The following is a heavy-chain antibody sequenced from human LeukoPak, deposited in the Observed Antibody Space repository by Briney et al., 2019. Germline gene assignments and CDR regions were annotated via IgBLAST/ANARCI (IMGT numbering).Heavy chain of an antibody. Sequence: SETLSLTCTVSGGSISNYYWSWIRQPPGKGLERIGYIYYSGSTSYNPSLKSRVTISVDTAKNQFSLKLRSVTVADTAVYYCVRDHYYDSSGYTFRHWGQGTLVSVSS. J-gene: IGHJ1*01. CDR1: GGSISNYY. CDR3: VRDHYYDSSGYTFRH. V-gene: IGHV4-59*01. CDR2: IYYSGST. D-gene: IGHD3-22*01.